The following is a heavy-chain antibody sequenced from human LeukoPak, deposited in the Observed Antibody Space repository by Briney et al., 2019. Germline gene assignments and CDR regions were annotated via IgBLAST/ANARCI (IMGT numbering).Heavy chain of an antibody. CDR3: ARGRSGYYNDY. V-gene: IGHV3-48*03. CDR2: ISSGGSTI. CDR1: GFIFSSYE. D-gene: IGHD3-3*01. Sequence: GGSLRLSCAASGFIFSSYEMNWVRQAPGKGLEWVSYISSGGSTIYYADSAKGRFTISRDNAKNSLYLQMNSLRAEDTAVYYCARGRSGYYNDYWGQGTLVTVSS. J-gene: IGHJ4*02.